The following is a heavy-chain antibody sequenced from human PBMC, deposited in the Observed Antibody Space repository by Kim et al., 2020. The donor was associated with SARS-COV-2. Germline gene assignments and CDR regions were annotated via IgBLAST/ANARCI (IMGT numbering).Heavy chain of an antibody. CDR2: ISSSGSTI. V-gene: IGHV3-48*03. CDR3: ARDSKAYYYDSSGYYFDGGAYFDY. Sequence: GGSLRLSCAASGFTFSSYEMNWVRQAPGKGLEWVSYISSSGSTIYYADSVKGRFTISRDNAKNSLYLQMNSLRAEDTAVYYCARDSKAYYYDSSGYYFDGGAYFDYWGPGTLGTVPS. J-gene: IGHJ4*02. D-gene: IGHD3-22*01. CDR1: GFTFSSYE.